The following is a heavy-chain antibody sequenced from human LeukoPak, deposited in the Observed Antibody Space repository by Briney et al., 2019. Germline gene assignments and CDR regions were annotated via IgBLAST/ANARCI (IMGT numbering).Heavy chain of an antibody. V-gene: IGHV3-33*07. D-gene: IGHD3-22*01. J-gene: IGHJ4*02. CDR3: ARNYHDSSGYQESAFDY. CDR1: GFTFSSYG. Sequence: GGSLRLSCAASGFTFSSYGMYWVRQAPGKSLEWVAAIWYDGSYKNYADSVKGRFTISRDNSKKTLYLQMSSLRVEDTAVYYCARNYHDSSGYQESAFDYWGQGTLVTVSS. CDR2: IWYDGSYK.